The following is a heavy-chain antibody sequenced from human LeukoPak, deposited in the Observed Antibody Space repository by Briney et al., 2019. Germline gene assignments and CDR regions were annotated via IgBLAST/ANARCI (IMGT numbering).Heavy chain of an antibody. V-gene: IGHV3-7*01. CDR3: ARGEGLGTTNGGNYFAY. Sequence: PGGSLRLSCAASGFTFSSYWMSWVRQAPGKGLEWVANIKQDGSEKYYVDSVKGRFTISRDNAKNSLYLQMNTLRAEDTAVYYCARGEGLGTTNGGNYFAYWGQGSLVIVSS. D-gene: IGHD1-26*01. CDR1: GFTFSSYW. CDR2: IKQDGSEK. J-gene: IGHJ4*02.